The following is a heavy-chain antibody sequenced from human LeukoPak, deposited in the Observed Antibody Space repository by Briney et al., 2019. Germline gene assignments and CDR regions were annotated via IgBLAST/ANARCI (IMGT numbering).Heavy chain of an antibody. J-gene: IGHJ4*02. CDR3: ARVEGRIQLLNKYYFDY. CDR1: GGSFSNFF. D-gene: IGHD5-18*01. CDR2: IIPIFSTT. Sequence: ASVKVSCRASGGSFSNFFISWVRQAPGQGLEWMGGIIPIFSTTNYAQKFQGRLTINADESTSTAYMELSSLRSEDTATYYCARVEGRIQLLNKYYFDYWGQGTLVTVSS. V-gene: IGHV1-69*13.